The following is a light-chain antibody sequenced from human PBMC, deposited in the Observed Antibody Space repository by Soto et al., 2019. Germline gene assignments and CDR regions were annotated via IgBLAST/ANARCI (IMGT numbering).Light chain of an antibody. V-gene: IGKV3-15*01. CDR3: QQYNNCPYT. J-gene: IGKJ2*01. CDR1: QSVSSN. Sequence: EIVMTQSPATLSVSPGERATLSCRASQSVSSNFAWYQQKPGQAPRLLIYGASTRATGIPARFSGSGSGTEFTLIISSLQSEDFAVYYCQQYNNCPYTFGQGTKLEIK. CDR2: GAS.